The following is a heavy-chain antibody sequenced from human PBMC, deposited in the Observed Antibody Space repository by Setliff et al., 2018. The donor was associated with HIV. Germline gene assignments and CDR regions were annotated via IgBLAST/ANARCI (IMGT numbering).Heavy chain of an antibody. Sequence: GGSLRLSCAASGFSFRTYAMSWVRQAPGKGLEWVSAISATAGDTYYADSVEGRFTISRDNNKNTLYLQMNSLRAEDTAVYYCAKDGHDQDHYYHMDVWGKGTTVTVSS. CDR2: ISATAGDT. CDR3: AKDGHDQDHYYHMDV. V-gene: IGHV3-23*01. CDR1: GFSFRTYA. D-gene: IGHD1-1*01. J-gene: IGHJ6*03.